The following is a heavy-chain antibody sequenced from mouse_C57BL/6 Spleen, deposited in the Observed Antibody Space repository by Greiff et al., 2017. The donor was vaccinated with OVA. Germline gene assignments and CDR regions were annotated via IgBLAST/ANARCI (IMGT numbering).Heavy chain of an antibody. Sequence: QVQLQQSGAELARPGASVKLSCKASGYTFTSYGISWVKQRTGPGLEWIGEIYPRSGNTYYNEKFTGKATLTADKSPSTAYMELRSLTTEDSAVYFCAREAYGSSYRYFDVWGTGTTVTVSS. J-gene: IGHJ1*03. V-gene: IGHV1-81*01. D-gene: IGHD1-1*01. CDR1: GYTFTSYG. CDR2: IYPRSGNT. CDR3: AREAYGSSYRYFDV.